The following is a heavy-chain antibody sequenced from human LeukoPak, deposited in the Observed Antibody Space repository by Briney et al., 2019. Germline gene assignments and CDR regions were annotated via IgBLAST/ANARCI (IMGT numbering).Heavy chain of an antibody. CDR2: IYYSGST. Sequence: PSETLSLTCTVSGGSISSYYWSWIRQPPGKGLEWIGYIYYSGSTNYNPSLRSRVTISVDTSKNQFSLKLSSVTAADTAVYYCARELGDFWSGYHNWFDPWGQGTLVTVSS. V-gene: IGHV4-59*01. D-gene: IGHD3-3*01. CDR3: ARELGDFWSGYHNWFDP. J-gene: IGHJ5*02. CDR1: GGSISSYY.